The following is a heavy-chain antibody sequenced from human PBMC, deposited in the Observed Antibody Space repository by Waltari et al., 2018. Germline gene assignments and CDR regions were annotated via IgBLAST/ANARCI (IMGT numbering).Heavy chain of an antibody. D-gene: IGHD1-26*01. CDR3: ATGVRAACELLGF. CDR2: INHSGLN. V-gene: IGHV4-34*01. CDR1: GAPFSDYF. J-gene: IGHJ1*01. Sequence: QVRLQQWGAGLLKPSETLSLTCAVYGAPFSDYFWTWIRQPPGKGLEWIGVINHSGLNNYNPSVKGRATISVDTSTNQFSLSLKSVTVADTAVYYCATGVRAACELLGFWSQGTLVSISS.